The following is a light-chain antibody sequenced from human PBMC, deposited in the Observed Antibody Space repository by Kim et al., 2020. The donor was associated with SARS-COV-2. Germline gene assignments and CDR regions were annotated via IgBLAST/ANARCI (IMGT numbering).Light chain of an antibody. J-gene: IGLJ1*01. CDR3: QLWDSSSDQHV. Sequence: APGKTAQITCGGNNIGSKTVHWYQQKPGQAPVLVIYYDTARPSGIPARFSGSNSGDTASLTISRVEAGDEADYFCQLWDSSSDQHVFGGGTKVTVL. CDR1: NIGSKT. CDR2: YDT. V-gene: IGLV3-21*04.